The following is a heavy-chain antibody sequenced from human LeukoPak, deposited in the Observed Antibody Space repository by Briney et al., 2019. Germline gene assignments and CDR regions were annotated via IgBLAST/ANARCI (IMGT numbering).Heavy chain of an antibody. Sequence: PGGSLRLSCAASGFTFSDYYMSWIPQAPGKGLEGVSYISRSGSTIYYADSVKGRFTISRDNAKNSLYLQMYSLRAEDTAVYYCARRITMVRGNDYWGQGTLVTVSS. CDR3: ARRITMVRGNDY. J-gene: IGHJ4*02. CDR2: ISRSGSTI. D-gene: IGHD3-10*01. V-gene: IGHV3-11*01. CDR1: GFTFSDYY.